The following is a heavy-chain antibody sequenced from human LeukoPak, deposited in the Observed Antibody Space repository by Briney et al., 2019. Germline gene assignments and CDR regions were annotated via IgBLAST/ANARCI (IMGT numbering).Heavy chain of an antibody. D-gene: IGHD3-22*01. V-gene: IGHV1-46*01. J-gene: IGHJ4*02. CDR1: GYTFTSYY. Sequence: GASVKVSCKASGYTFTSYYMHWVRQAPGQGLEWMGIINPSGGSTSYAQKSQGRVTMTRDMSTSTVYMELSSLRSEDTAVYYCARAPDRYYYDSSGYYSNPKFDYWGQGTLVTVSS. CDR3: ARAPDRYYYDSSGYYSNPKFDY. CDR2: INPSGGST.